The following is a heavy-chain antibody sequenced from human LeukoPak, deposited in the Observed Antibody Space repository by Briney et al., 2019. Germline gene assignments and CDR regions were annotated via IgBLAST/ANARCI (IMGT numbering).Heavy chain of an antibody. CDR3: AKHQDLVSSAFDY. D-gene: IGHD5/OR15-5a*01. Sequence: PGGSLRLSCAASGFPLRSYAMSWVRQAPGKGPEWVSVTSGSGGNTYYANSVKGRFSISRDNSKNTLYLQMNSLRAEDTAVYYCAKHQDLVSSAFDYWGQGTLVTVSS. J-gene: IGHJ4*02. V-gene: IGHV3-23*01. CDR1: GFPLRSYA. CDR2: TSGSGGNT.